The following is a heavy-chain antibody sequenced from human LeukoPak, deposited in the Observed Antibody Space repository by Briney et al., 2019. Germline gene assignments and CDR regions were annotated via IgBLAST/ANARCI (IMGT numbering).Heavy chain of an antibody. CDR3: ARVWGPYAHDAIDI. D-gene: IGHD3-16*01. J-gene: IGHJ3*02. CDR1: GFTFSSYS. CDR2: ISSSSSTI. Sequence: PGGSLRLSCAASGFTFSSYSMNWVRQAPGKGLEWVSYISSSSSTIYYADSVKGRFTISRDSAKNSLYLQMNSLRAEDTAVYWCARVWGPYAHDAIDIWGQGTMVTVSS. V-gene: IGHV3-48*04.